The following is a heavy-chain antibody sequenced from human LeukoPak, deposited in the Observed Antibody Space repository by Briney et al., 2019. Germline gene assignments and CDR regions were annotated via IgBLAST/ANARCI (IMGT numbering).Heavy chain of an antibody. Sequence: ASVKVSCKASGYTFTGYYMHWVRQAPGLGLEWMGRINPNSGGTNYAQKFQGRVTMTRDTSISTAYMELSRLRSDDTAVYYCARDPATIFGVVTEYYFDYWGQGTLVTVSS. D-gene: IGHD3-3*01. J-gene: IGHJ4*02. V-gene: IGHV1-2*06. CDR1: GYTFTGYY. CDR2: INPNSGGT. CDR3: ARDPATIFGVVTEYYFDY.